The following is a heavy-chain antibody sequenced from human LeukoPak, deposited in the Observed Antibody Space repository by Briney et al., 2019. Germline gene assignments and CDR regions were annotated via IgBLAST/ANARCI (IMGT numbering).Heavy chain of an antibody. CDR3: ARSRIMITFGGVIVNYYFDY. J-gene: IGHJ4*02. V-gene: IGHV1-46*01. Sequence: ASVKVSCKASGYTFTSYYMHWVRQAPGQGLGWMGIINPSGGSTSYAQKFQGRVTMTRDMSTSTVYMELSSLRSEDTAVYYCARSRIMITFGGVIVNYYFDYWGQGTLVTVSS. CDR2: INPSGGST. CDR1: GYTFTSYY. D-gene: IGHD3-16*02.